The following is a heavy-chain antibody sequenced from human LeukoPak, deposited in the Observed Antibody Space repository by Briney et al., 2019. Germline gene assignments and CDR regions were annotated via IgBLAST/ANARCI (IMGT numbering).Heavy chain of an antibody. CDR1: GFTFDDYA. CDR2: ISWNSGSI. J-gene: IGHJ4*02. CDR3: AKGRNYGGNDGFDY. Sequence: GRSLRLSCAASGFTFDDYAMHWVRQAPGKGLEWVSGISWNSGSIGYADSVKGRFTISRDNAKNSLYLQMNSLRAEDTALYYCAKGRNYGGNDGFDYWGQGTLVTVSS. V-gene: IGHV3-9*01. D-gene: IGHD4-23*01.